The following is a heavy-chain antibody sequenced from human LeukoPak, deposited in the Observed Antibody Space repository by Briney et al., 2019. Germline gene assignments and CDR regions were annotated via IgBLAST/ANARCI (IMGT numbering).Heavy chain of an antibody. V-gene: IGHV3-23*01. CDR2: ISGGGGST. CDR1: GFTFSSYA. CDR3: AKSSGGITIFGVVTIFDY. J-gene: IGHJ4*02. Sequence: GGSLRLSCAASGFTFSSYAMSWVRQAPGKGLEWVSAISGGGGSTYYADSVKGRFTISRDNSKNTLYLQMNSLRAEDTAVYYCAKSSGGITIFGVVTIFDYWGQGTLVTVSS. D-gene: IGHD3-3*01.